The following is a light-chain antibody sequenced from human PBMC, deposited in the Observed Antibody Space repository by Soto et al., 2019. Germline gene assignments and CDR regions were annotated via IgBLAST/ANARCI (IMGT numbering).Light chain of an antibody. J-gene: IGLJ3*02. CDR3: SSYTSSSTVV. V-gene: IGLV2-14*01. CDR1: SCDVGGYNY. Sequence: QSALTQPASVSGSPGQSITISCTGTSCDVGGYNYVSWYQQHPGRAPKLMIFEVNNRPSGVSDRFSGSKSGNTASLTISGRQAEDEADYYCSSYTSSSTVVFGGGTKLTVL. CDR2: EVN.